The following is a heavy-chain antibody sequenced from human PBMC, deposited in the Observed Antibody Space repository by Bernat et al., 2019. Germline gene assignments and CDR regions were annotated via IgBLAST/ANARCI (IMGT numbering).Heavy chain of an antibody. V-gene: IGHV4-4*02. Sequence: QVHLQESGPGLVKPSGTLSLTCAVSGVSITTSNWWTWVRQPPGQGLEWIGEIYHSGSTNYNPSHKSRVTISVDKSKNQLSLKLNSVTAADTAVYYCAKFGGLVADDYWGQGTLVTVSS. CDR2: IYHSGST. J-gene: IGHJ4*02. D-gene: IGHD3-10*01. CDR1: GVSITTSNW. CDR3: AKFGGLVADDY.